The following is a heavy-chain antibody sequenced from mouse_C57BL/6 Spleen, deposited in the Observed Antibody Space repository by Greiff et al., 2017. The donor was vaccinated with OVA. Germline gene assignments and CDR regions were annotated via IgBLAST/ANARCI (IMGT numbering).Heavy chain of an antibody. J-gene: IGHJ1*03. CDR2: INPGSGGT. CDR1: GYAFTNYL. D-gene: IGHD1-1*01. Sequence: QVQLKESGAELVRPGTSVKVSCKASGYAFTNYLIEWVKQRPGQGLEWIGVINPGSGGTNYNEKFKGKATLTADKSSSTAYMQLSSLTSEDSAVYFCAYGSSSYWYFDVWGTGTTVTVSS. V-gene: IGHV1-54*01. CDR3: AYGSSSYWYFDV.